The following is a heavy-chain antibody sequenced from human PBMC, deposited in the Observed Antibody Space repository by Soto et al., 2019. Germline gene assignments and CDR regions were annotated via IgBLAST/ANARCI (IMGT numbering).Heavy chain of an antibody. D-gene: IGHD2-15*01. CDR3: TSSCSGGSCYLFWFDP. Sequence: GGSLRLSCAASGFTFSNAWMSWVRQAPGKGLKWVGRIKSKTDGGTTDYAAPVKGRFTISRDDSKNTLYLQMNSLKTEDTAVYYCTSSCSGGSCYLFWFDPWGQGTLVTVSS. V-gene: IGHV3-15*01. CDR2: IKSKTDGGTT. CDR1: GFTFSNAW. J-gene: IGHJ5*02.